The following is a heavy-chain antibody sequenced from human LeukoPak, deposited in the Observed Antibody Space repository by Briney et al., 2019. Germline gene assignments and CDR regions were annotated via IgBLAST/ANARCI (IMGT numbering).Heavy chain of an antibody. CDR1: GYTFTGYY. D-gene: IGHD1-1*01. V-gene: IGHV1-2*06. CDR2: INPNSGCT. J-gene: IGHJ4*02. CDR3: ASSGFSTNYYFDY. Sequence: ASVNVSCKASGYTFTGYYMHWVRQPPGRGLEWMGRINPNSGCTNYAQKFQGRVTMTRDTSISTAYMELSRLRSDDTAVYYCASSGFSTNYYFDYWGQGTLVTVSS.